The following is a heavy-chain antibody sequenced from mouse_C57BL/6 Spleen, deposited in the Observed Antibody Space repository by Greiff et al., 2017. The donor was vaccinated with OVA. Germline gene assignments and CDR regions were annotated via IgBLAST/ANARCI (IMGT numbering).Heavy chain of an antibody. J-gene: IGHJ2*01. Sequence: VQLQQSGPELVKPGASVKISCKASGYAFSSSWMNWVKQRPGKGLEWIGRIYPGDGDTNYNGKFKGKATLTADKSSSTAYMQLSSLTSEDSAVYFCARYDYDLDDWGQGTTLTVSS. CDR3: ARYDYDLDD. CDR1: GYAFSSSW. D-gene: IGHD2-4*01. CDR2: IYPGDGDT. V-gene: IGHV1-82*01.